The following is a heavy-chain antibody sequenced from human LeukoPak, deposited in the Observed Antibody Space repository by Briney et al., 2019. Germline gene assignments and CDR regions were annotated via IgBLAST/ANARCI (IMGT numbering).Heavy chain of an antibody. Sequence: PSETLSLTCAVYGGSFSGYYWSWIRQPPGKGLEWIGEINHSGSTNYNPSLKSRVTISVDTSKNQFSLKLSSVTAADTAVYYCARDLGRDGYKYYFDYWGQGTLVTVSS. J-gene: IGHJ4*02. CDR3: ARDLGRDGYKYYFDY. V-gene: IGHV4-34*01. CDR2: INHSGST. CDR1: GGSFSGYY. D-gene: IGHD5-24*01.